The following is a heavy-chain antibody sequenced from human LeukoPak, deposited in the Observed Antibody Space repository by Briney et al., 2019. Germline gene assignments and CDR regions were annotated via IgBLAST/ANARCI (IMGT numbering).Heavy chain of an antibody. CDR2: IYHSGST. V-gene: IGHV4-30-2*01. Sequence: SETLSLTCAVSGGSISGGGYSWSWIRQPPGQDLEWIGYIYHSGSTYYNPSLKSRVTISVDRSKSQFSLKLSSVTAADTAVYYCARVSSGGYLDYWGQGTLVSVSS. CDR3: ARVSSGGYLDY. D-gene: IGHD3-16*01. J-gene: IGHJ4*02. CDR1: GGSISGGGYS.